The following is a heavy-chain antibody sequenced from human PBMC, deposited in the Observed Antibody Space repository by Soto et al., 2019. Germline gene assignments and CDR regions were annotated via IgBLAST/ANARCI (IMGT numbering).Heavy chain of an antibody. V-gene: IGHV4-59*08. D-gene: IGHD5-12*01. CDR3: ARHGRNIVATINYYYYYMDV. CDR1: GGSISSYY. J-gene: IGHJ6*03. CDR2: IYYSGST. Sequence: KPSETLSLTCTVSGGSISSYYWSWIRQPPGKGLEWIGYIYYSGSTNYNPSLKSRVTISVDTSKNQFSLKLSSVTAADTAVYYCARHGRNIVATINYYYYYMDVWGKGTTVTVSS.